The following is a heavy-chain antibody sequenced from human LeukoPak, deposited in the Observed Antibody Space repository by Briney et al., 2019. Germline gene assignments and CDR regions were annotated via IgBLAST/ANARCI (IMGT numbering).Heavy chain of an antibody. Sequence: GGSLRLSCAASGFTFSSNAMHWVRQAPGKGLEWVAVITYDGGNKYYADSVKGRFTISRDNSKNTLYLQMNSLRAEDTAVYYCAREWPLFDYWGQGTLVTVSS. V-gene: IGHV3-30-3*01. CDR1: GFTFSSNA. CDR2: ITYDGGNK. D-gene: IGHD5-24*01. CDR3: AREWPLFDY. J-gene: IGHJ4*02.